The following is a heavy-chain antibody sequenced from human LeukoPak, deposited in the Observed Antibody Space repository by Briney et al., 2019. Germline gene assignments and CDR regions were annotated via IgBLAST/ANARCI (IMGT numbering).Heavy chain of an antibody. Sequence: GGSLRLSCAASGFTFSSYWMHWVRQAPGKGLVWVSRIKSDGSSTSYADSVKGRFTTSRDNAKNSLYLQMNSLRAEDTAVYYCARAYCSSTSCYGRYYYYMDVWGKGTTVTISS. CDR2: IKSDGSST. D-gene: IGHD2-2*01. V-gene: IGHV3-74*01. J-gene: IGHJ6*03. CDR3: ARAYCSSTSCYGRYYYYMDV. CDR1: GFTFSSYW.